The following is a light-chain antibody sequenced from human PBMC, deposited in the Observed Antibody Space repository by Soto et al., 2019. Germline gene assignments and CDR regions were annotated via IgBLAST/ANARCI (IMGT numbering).Light chain of an antibody. CDR3: CSYAGSNTYV. V-gene: IGLV2-23*01. CDR1: SSDVGNYNL. Sequence: QSALTQPASVSGSHGQSITISCTGTSSDVGNYNLVSWYQQHPGKAPKLVIYEGSKRPSGVSNRFSGFKSGNTASLTISGLQAEDEADYHCCSYAGSNTYVFGTGTKVTVL. CDR2: EGS. J-gene: IGLJ1*01.